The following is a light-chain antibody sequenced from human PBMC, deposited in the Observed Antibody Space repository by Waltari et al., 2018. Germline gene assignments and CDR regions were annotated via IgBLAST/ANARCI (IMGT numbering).Light chain of an antibody. J-gene: IGLJ2*01. CDR3: CSYAGSSPHVI. Sequence: QSALTPPASVSGSPGQSITLSCTGSSSDVGSYTFVSWYQQHPGKAPQLMIYGGSQRPSGVSNRLSGSKSGNTASLTISGLRAEDEADYYCCSYAGSSPHVIFGGGTKLTVL. V-gene: IGLV2-23*01. CDR1: SSDVGSYTF. CDR2: GGS.